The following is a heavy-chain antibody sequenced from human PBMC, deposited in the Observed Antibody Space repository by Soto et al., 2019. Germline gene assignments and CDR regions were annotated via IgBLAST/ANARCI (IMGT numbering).Heavy chain of an antibody. CDR3: ARDGTTVTTLGYYYYGMDV. V-gene: IGHV3-74*01. J-gene: IGHJ6*02. D-gene: IGHD4-17*01. CDR2: INSDGSST. Sequence: EVQLVESGGGLVQPGGSLRLSCAASGFPFSGYWMHWVRQAPGKGLVWVSRINSDGSSTSYADSVKGRFTISRDNAKNTLYLQMNSLRAEDTAVYYCARDGTTVTTLGYYYYGMDVWGQGTTVTVSS. CDR1: GFPFSGYW.